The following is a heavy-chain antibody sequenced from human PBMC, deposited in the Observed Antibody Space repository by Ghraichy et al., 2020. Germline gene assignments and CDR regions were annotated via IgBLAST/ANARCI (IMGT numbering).Heavy chain of an antibody. V-gene: IGHV4-31*03. Sequence: LRLSCTVSGGSISSGGYYWSWIRQHPGKGLEWIGYIYYSGSTYYNPSLKSRVTISVDTSKNQFSLKLSSVTAADTAVYYCARTYGSGRAIDYWGQGTLVTVSS. CDR1: GGSISSGGYY. CDR2: IYYSGST. CDR3: ARTYGSGRAIDY. D-gene: IGHD3-10*01. J-gene: IGHJ4*02.